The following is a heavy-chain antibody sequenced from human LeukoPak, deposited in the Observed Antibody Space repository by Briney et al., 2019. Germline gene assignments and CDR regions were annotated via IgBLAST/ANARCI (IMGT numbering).Heavy chain of an antibody. D-gene: IGHD6-19*01. CDR3: ARGLYSSGWYPTGTYYYYMDV. Sequence: SETLSLTCTVSGGSISSSSYYWAWIRQPPGKGLEWIGTIYYSGSTYYNASLKSRVTISVDTSKNQFSLKLSSVTAADTAVYYCARGLYSSGWYPTGTYYYYMDVWGKGTTVTISS. CDR1: GGSISSSSYY. V-gene: IGHV4-39*01. CDR2: IYYSGST. J-gene: IGHJ6*03.